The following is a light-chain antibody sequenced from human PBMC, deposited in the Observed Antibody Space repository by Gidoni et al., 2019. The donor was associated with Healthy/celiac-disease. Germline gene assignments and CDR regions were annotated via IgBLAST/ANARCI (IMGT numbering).Light chain of an antibody. J-gene: IGKJ4*02. Sequence: ETVLTHSPAPLSLSPGERDTLSCRGSQSVSSYLAWDQQKPGQAPRLLIYDASNRATGIPARFSGSGSGTDLTLTISSLEPEDFAVYYCQRRSNWPPLTFGGGTKVEIK. V-gene: IGKV3-11*01. CDR1: QSVSSY. CDR3: QRRSNWPPLT. CDR2: DAS.